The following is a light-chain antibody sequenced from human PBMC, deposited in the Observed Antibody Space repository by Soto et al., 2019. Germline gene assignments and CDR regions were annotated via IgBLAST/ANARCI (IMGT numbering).Light chain of an antibody. CDR1: QSISSY. V-gene: IGKV1-39*01. CDR2: AAS. CDR3: QQSYSTPPGT. Sequence: DIQMTQSPSSLSASVGDRVTITCRASQSISSYLNWYQQKPGKAPKLLIYAASSLQSGVPSRFSGSVSGTDFTLTISSLQPEDFATYYCQQSYSTPPGTFGPGTKVDIK. J-gene: IGKJ3*01.